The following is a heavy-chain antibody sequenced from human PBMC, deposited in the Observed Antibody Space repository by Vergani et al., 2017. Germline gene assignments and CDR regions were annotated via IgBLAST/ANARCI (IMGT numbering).Heavy chain of an antibody. D-gene: IGHD3-10*01. CDR3: AREGPRLLRGFRRDAFDI. CDR2: INPNSGGT. Sequence: QVQLVQSGAEVKKPGASVKVSCKASGYTFTGYYMHWVRQAPGQGLEWMGWINPNSGGTNYAQKFQGRVTMTRDTSISTAYMELSRLRSDDTAVYYCAREGPRLLRGFRRDAFDIWGQGTMVTVSS. CDR1: GYTFTGYY. J-gene: IGHJ3*02. V-gene: IGHV1-2*02.